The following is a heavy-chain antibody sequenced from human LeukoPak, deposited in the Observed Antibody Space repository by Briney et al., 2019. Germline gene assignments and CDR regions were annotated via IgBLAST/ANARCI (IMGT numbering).Heavy chain of an antibody. D-gene: IGHD5-18*01. Sequence: SGGSLRLSCAASGFTFSSHWMSWVRQAPGKGLEWVANIKQDGSEKYYVDSVKGRFTISRDNAKNSLNLQMNSLRAEDTAVYYCARDRREIKLWPREYYYYYMDVWGKGTTVTISS. CDR3: ARDRREIKLWPREYYYYYMDV. V-gene: IGHV3-7*01. CDR2: IKQDGSEK. J-gene: IGHJ6*03. CDR1: GFTFSSHW.